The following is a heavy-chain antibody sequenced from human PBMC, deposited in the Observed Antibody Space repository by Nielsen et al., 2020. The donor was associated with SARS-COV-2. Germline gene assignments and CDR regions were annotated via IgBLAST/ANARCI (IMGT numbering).Heavy chain of an antibody. CDR3: ARGRDSNGFYPGAFDI. CDR1: GYSSFSGYS. CDR2: VSHSGSA. D-gene: IGHD3-22*01. J-gene: IGHJ3*02. Sequence: SETLSLTCTVSGYSSFSGYSWGWIRQPPGKGLEWIGTVSHSGSAYYNSSLKSRVSISVDTPNNHFSLTLTSVTASDAAVYYCARGRDSNGFYPGAFDIWGLGTMVTVSS. V-gene: IGHV4-38-2*02.